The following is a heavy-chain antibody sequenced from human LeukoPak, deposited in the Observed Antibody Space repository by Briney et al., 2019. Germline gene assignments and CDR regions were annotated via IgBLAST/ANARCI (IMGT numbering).Heavy chain of an antibody. D-gene: IGHD3-10*01. J-gene: IGHJ4*02. CDR1: GYSISSGYY. Sequence: PSETLSLTCTVSGYSISSGYYWGWIRPPPGKGLEWIGSIYHSGSTYYNPSLKSRVTISVDTSKNQFSLKLSSVTAADTAVYYCARAIVGYGSGSYYNAGALDYWGQGTLVTVSS. V-gene: IGHV4-38-2*02. CDR2: IYHSGST. CDR3: ARAIVGYGSGSYYNAGALDY.